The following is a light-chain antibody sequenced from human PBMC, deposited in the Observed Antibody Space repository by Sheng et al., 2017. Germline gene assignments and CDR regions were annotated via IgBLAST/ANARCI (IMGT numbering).Light chain of an antibody. V-gene: IGKV1-39*01. CDR2: AAS. CDR3: QQSYSNPRT. Sequence: IQLTQSPSSLSASVGDRVTITCRASQGISSYLAWYQQKPGKAPKSLIYAASILQGGVPSRFSANGSGTDFTLTISSLHPEDFATYYCQQSYSNPRTFGQGTKVEVK. J-gene: IGKJ1*01. CDR1: QGISSY.